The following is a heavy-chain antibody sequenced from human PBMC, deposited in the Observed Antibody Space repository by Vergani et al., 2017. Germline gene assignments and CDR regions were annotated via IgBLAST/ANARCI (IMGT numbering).Heavy chain of an antibody. D-gene: IGHD1-26*01. CDR3: ASPGPSGIVGATNYYYGMDV. Sequence: QVQLVQSGAEVKKPGASVKVSCKASGYTFTGYYMHWVRQAPGQGLEWMGWINPNSGGTNYAQKVQGRVTMTRDTSISTAYMELSRLRSDDTAVYYCASPGPSGIVGATNYYYGMDVWGQGTTVTVSS. CDR1: GYTFTGYY. J-gene: IGHJ6*02. V-gene: IGHV1-2*02. CDR2: INPNSGGT.